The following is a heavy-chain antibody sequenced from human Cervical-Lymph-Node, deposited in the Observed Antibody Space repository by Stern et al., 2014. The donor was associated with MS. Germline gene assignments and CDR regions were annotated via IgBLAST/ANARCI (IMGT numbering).Heavy chain of an antibody. Sequence: QLVQSGGGVVQPGRSLSLSCVASGFTFRTYAMHWVRQAPGKGLEWVAFVSYDGTQRNSTDSVKARFTISRDNSKNTLYLHMNSLRDEDTAVYFCARGGRGVGLEYWGQGALVTVSS. CDR1: GFTFRTYA. CDR3: ARGGRGVGLEY. CDR2: VSYDGTQR. D-gene: IGHD3-10*01. V-gene: IGHV3-30-3*01. J-gene: IGHJ4*02.